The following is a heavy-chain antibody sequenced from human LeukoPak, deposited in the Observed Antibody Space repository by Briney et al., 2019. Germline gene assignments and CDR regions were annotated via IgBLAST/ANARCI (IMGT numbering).Heavy chain of an antibody. Sequence: PSETLSLTCTVSGGSISSSSYYWGWIRQPPGKGLEWIGSIYYSGSTYYNLSLKSRVTISVDTSKNQFSLKLSSVTAADTAVYYCAREKDFWSGYYYYYMDVWGKGTTVTVSS. V-gene: IGHV4-39*07. CDR1: GGSISSSSYY. CDR3: AREKDFWSGYYYYYMDV. D-gene: IGHD3-3*01. CDR2: IYYSGST. J-gene: IGHJ6*03.